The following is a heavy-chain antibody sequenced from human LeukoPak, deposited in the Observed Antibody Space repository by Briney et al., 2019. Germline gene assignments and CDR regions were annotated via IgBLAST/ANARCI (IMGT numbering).Heavy chain of an antibody. CDR3: AKDLREYSGYDFWFYFDY. Sequence: PGGSLRLSCAASGFTFSSYGMSWVRQAPGKGLEWVSAISGSGGSTYYADSVKGRFTISRDNSKNTLYLQMNSLRAEDTAVYYCAKDLREYSGYDFWFYFDYWGQGTLVTVSS. V-gene: IGHV3-23*01. CDR2: ISGSGGST. CDR1: GFTFSSYG. D-gene: IGHD5-12*01. J-gene: IGHJ4*02.